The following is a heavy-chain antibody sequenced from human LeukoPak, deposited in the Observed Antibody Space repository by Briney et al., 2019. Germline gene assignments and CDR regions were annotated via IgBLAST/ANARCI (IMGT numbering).Heavy chain of an antibody. V-gene: IGHV3-43*02. CDR1: GFTFSVYG. CDR3: ATHYYDSSGYPTNFDY. D-gene: IGHD3-22*01. CDR2: ISDSGGST. J-gene: IGHJ4*02. Sequence: GGSLRLSCAASGFTFSVYGMSWVREAPGKGLEYVSAISDSGGSTYYADSVKGRFTISRDNSKNSLYLQMNSLRTEDTALYYCATHYYDSSGYPTNFDYWGQGTLVTVSS.